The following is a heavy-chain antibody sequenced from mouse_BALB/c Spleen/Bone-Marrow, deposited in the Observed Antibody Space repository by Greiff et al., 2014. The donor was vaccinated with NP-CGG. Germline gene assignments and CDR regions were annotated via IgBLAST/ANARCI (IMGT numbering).Heavy chain of an antibody. CDR2: IYPGDGST. Sequence: QVHVKQSGPELVKPGALVKISCEASGYTFTSYDINWVKQRPGQGLEWIGWIYPGDGSTKYNEKFKGKATLTADRSSSTAYMQLSSLTSENSAVYFCARSDDGFPYSLDSWGQGTTLTVSS. J-gene: IGHJ2*01. CDR1: GYTFTSYD. CDR3: ARSDDGFPYSLDS. D-gene: IGHD2-3*01. V-gene: IGHV1S56*01.